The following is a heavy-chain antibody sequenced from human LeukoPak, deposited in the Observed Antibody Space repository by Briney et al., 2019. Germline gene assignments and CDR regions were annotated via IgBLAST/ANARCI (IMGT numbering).Heavy chain of an antibody. CDR2: ISYDESNK. CDR3: ARVLISSGMDV. D-gene: IGHD2/OR15-2a*01. CDR1: GFTFSSYA. V-gene: IGHV3-30-3*01. Sequence: GGSLRLSCAASGFTFSSYAMHWVRQAPGKGLEWVAVISYDESNKYYADSVKGRFTISRDNSKNTLYLQMNSLRAEDTAVYYCARVLISSGMDVWGQGTTVTVSS. J-gene: IGHJ6*02.